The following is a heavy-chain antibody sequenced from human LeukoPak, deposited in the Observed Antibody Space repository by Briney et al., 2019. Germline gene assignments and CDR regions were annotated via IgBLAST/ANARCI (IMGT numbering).Heavy chain of an antibody. CDR1: GFTFSSYA. V-gene: IGHV3-23*01. CDR2: ISGSGGST. CDR3: AKDKRQLVGPFDY. D-gene: IGHD6-6*01. J-gene: IGHJ4*02. Sequence: GSLRLSCAASGFTFSSYAMSWVRQAPGKGLEWVSAISGSGGSTYYTDSVKGRFTISRDNSKNTLYLQMNSLRAEDTAVYYCAKDKRQLVGPFDYWGQGTLVTVSS.